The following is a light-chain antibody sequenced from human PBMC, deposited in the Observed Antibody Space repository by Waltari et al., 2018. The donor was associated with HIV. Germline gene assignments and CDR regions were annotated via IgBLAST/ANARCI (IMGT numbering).Light chain of an antibody. CDR1: SSNIGAGFD. V-gene: IGLV1-40*01. CDR3: QSYDSSLSAL. Sequence: HSVLTQPPSVSGVPGQRVTISCTGSSSNIGAGFDVHWYQHLPGTAPKLLIYSNSNRPSGVPDRFSGSKSGTSASLAITGLQAEDEADYYCQSYDSSLSALFGGGTKLTVL. CDR2: SNS. J-gene: IGLJ2*01.